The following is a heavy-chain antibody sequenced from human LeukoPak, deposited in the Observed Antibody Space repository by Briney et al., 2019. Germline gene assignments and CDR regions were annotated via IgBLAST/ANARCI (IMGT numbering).Heavy chain of an antibody. V-gene: IGHV3-21*04. D-gene: IGHD3-10*01. CDR3: ARGPPYGSGKFGPFDY. Sequence: GGSLRLTCAASGFSFENYNMNWVRQAPGKGLEWVAYINVITGYIYYADSLKGRFTISRDNAKKSLFLQMNSLRAEDTAVYYCARGPPYGSGKFGPFDYWGQGSLVTVSS. CDR1: GFSFENYN. CDR2: INVITGYI. J-gene: IGHJ4*02.